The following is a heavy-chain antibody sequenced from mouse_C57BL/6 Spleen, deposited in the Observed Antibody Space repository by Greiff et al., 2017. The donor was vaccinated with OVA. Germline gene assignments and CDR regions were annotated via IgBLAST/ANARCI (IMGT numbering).Heavy chain of an antibody. CDR1: GYTFTSYW. V-gene: IGHV1-7*01. CDR2: INPSSGYT. D-gene: IGHD2-12*01. J-gene: IGHJ4*01. CDR3: AMDNYDDGAAFYYAMDY. Sequence: VKLMESGAELAKPGASVKLSCKASGYTFTSYWMHWVKQRPGQGLEWIGYINPSSGYTKYNQKFKDKATLTADKSSSTAYMQLSSLTYEDSAVYYCAMDNYDDGAAFYYAMDYWGQGTSVTVSS.